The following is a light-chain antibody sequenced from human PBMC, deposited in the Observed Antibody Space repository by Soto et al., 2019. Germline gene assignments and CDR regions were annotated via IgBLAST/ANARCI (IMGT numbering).Light chain of an antibody. CDR2: DTS. CDR3: QQYHTSSIT. V-gene: IGKV3D-15*01. CDR1: QSVSSN. Sequence: DTVMTQSPAAVSVSVGDRVTITCRASQSVSSNLNWYQQKPGKAPRLLIYDTSTRHTGIPTRFSGSGSGTEFTLSIDSLQPDDFATYYCQQYHTSSITFGQGTRLEIK. J-gene: IGKJ5*01.